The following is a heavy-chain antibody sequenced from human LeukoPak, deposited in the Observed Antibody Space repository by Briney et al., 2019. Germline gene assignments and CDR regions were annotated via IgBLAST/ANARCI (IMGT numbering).Heavy chain of an antibody. D-gene: IGHD2-2*01. CDR3: ASLPAATGAHAFDI. CDR2: INPSGGST. J-gene: IGHJ3*02. V-gene: IGHV1-46*01. CDR1: GGTFSSYA. Sequence: ASVKVSCKASGGTFSSYAISWVRQAPGQGLEWMGIINPSGGSTNYAQKFQGRVTMTRDTSTSTVYMQLSGLRSEDTALYYCASLPAATGAHAFDIWGQGTMVIVSS.